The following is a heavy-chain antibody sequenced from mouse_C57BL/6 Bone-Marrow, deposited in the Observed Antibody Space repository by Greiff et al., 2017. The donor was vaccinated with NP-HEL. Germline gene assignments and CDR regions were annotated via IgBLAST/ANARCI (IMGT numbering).Heavy chain of an antibody. J-gene: IGHJ3*01. CDR2: ISSGGDYI. V-gene: IGHV5-9-1*02. Sequence: EVKLMESGEGLVKPGGSLKLSCAASGFTFSSYAMSWVRQTPEKRLEWVAYISSGGDYIYYADTVKVRFTISRDNARNTLYLQMSSLKSEDTAMYYCTRARLRGAYWGQGTLVTVSA. CDR3: TRARLRGAY. D-gene: IGHD2-4*01. CDR1: GFTFSSYA.